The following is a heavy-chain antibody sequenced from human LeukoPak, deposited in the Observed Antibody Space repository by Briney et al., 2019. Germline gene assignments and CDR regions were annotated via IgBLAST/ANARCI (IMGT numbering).Heavy chain of an antibody. J-gene: IGHJ5*02. CDR1: GGSISSYY. Sequence: SETLSLTCTVSGGSISSYYWSWIRQPPGKGLEWIGYIYYSGSTNYNPSLKSRVTISVGTSKKQFSLKLTSVTAADTAVYYCARDSGSYPHWFAPWGQGTLVTVSS. CDR2: IYYSGST. CDR3: ARDSGSYPHWFAP. V-gene: IGHV4-59*01. D-gene: IGHD1-26*01.